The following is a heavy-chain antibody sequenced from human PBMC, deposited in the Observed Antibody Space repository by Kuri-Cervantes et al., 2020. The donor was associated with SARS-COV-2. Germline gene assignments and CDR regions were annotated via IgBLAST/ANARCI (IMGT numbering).Heavy chain of an antibody. J-gene: IGHJ5*02. CDR2: RNPVSGNT. CDR3: ASLSSSSAWYAGS. Sequence: ASVNVSCKASVYSSTDHDINWVRQATGQGLEWMGWRNPVSGNTGYAQQFQGRVTMTRDTSLRTAYLELTSLRSDDTAVYYCASLSSSSAWYAGSWGQGTLVTVSS. CDR1: VYSSTDHD. V-gene: IGHV1-8*02. D-gene: IGHD6-19*01.